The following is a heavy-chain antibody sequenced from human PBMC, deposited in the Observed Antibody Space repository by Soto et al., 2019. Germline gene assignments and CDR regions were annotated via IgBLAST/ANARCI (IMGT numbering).Heavy chain of an antibody. D-gene: IGHD6-19*01. Sequence: SETLSLTCTVSGGSISSSSYYWGWIRQPPGKGLEWIGSIYYSGSTYYNPSLKSRVTISVDTSKNQFSLKLSSVTAADTAVYYCARSTDMQWLVEPYFDYWGQGTLVTVSS. V-gene: IGHV4-39*01. CDR3: ARSTDMQWLVEPYFDY. J-gene: IGHJ4*02. CDR1: GGSISSSSYY. CDR2: IYYSGST.